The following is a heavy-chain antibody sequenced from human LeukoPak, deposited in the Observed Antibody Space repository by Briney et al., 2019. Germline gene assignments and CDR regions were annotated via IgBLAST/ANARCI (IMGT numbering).Heavy chain of an antibody. CDR3: ASGVEGATVHFDY. CDR1: GFTFSSYS. D-gene: IGHD1-26*01. J-gene: IGHJ4*02. V-gene: IGHV3-21*01. CDR2: ISSSSSYI. Sequence: GGSLRLSCAASGFTFSSYSMNWVRQAPGKGLEWVSSISSSSSYIYYADSVKGRFTISRDNAKNSLYLQTNSLRAEDTAVYYCASGVEGATVHFDYWGQGTLVTVSS.